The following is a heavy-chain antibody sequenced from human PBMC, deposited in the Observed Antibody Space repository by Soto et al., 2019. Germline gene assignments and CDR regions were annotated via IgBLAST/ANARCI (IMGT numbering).Heavy chain of an antibody. D-gene: IGHD2-2*02. CDR3: ASDHTVSPQTRLDY. V-gene: IGHV1-69*02. J-gene: IGHJ4*02. CDR1: GGTFSSYT. Sequence: QVQLVQSGAEVKKPGSSVKVSCKASGGTFSSYTISWVRQAPGQGLEWMGRIIPILGIANYAQKFQGRVTXXAXKXXSTAYMELSRLSSEDTPVYYCASDHTVSPQTRLDYWGQGTLVTVSS. CDR2: IIPILGIA.